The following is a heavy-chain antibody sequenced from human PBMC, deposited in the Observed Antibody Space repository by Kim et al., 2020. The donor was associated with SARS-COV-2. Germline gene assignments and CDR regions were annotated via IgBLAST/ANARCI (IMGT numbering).Heavy chain of an antibody. D-gene: IGHD3-22*01. V-gene: IGHV1-2*06. CDR2: INPNSGGT. CDR3: ARQGYYDSSGCPTDY. J-gene: IGHJ4*02. CDR1: GYTFIGYP. Sequence: ASVKVSCKASGYTFIGYPIHWVRQAPGQGLEWMGRINPNSGGTNYAQKFLGRVTMTRDTSSTTAYMELTRLRSDDTAVYYCARQGYYDSSGCPTDYWGQGTLVTVSS.